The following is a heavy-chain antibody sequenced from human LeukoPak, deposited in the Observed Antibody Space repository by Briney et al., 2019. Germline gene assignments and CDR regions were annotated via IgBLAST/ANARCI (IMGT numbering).Heavy chain of an antibody. CDR3: ARRPYSDTSGRLSDV. D-gene: IGHD3-22*01. CDR1: GFTFSSYS. J-gene: IGHJ6*02. V-gene: IGHV3-48*02. CDR2: ISSSSSTI. Sequence: GGSLRLSCAASGFTFSSYSMNWVRQAPGKGLEWVSYISSSSSTIYYADSVRGRFTISRDNAKNSLYLQMNSLRDEDTAVYYCARRPYSDTSGRLSDVWGQGTTVTVSS.